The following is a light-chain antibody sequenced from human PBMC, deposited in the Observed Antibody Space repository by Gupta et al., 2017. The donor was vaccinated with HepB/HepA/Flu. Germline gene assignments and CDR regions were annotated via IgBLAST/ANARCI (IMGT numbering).Light chain of an antibody. CDR1: NLGSRS. CDR2: YDR. V-gene: IGLV3-21*04. CDR3: QVWDSIRDPVV. Sequence: SFLLNQPPSVSVAPGETARSTCGGNNLGSRSVHWYQQKPGKAPVLVINYDRDRRSGIPERFSGSNSGNTATLTITRVEVGDEADYYCQVWDSIRDPVVFGGGTKLTVL. J-gene: IGLJ2*01.